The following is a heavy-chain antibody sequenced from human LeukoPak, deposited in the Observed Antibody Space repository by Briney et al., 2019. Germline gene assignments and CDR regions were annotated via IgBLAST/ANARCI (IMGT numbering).Heavy chain of an antibody. V-gene: IGHV1-2*02. D-gene: IGHD2-15*01. Sequence: ASVKVSRKASGYTFTDYFMHWVRQVPGQGLEWMGCINVYIGGAHYAQKFQGRLSATRDTSINTLYMELNSLRPDDTAVYYCARDILGRSNGGSNYFGMEVWGQGTTVTVSS. CDR3: ARDILGRSNGGSNYFGMEV. CDR2: INVYIGGA. CDR1: GYTFTDYF. J-gene: IGHJ6*02.